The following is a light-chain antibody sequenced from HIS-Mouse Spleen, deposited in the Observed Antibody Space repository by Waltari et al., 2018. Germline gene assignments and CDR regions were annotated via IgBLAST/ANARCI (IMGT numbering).Light chain of an antibody. CDR2: GAS. V-gene: IGKV3-15*01. Sequence: EIVMTQSPATLSVSRGERATLSCRASQSVSSNLAWYQQKPGQAPRLLIYGASTRATGIPARFSGSGSGTEFTLTISRLQSEDFAVYYCQQYNNWPLTFGGGTKVEIK. CDR1: QSVSSN. CDR3: QQYNNWPLT. J-gene: IGKJ4*01.